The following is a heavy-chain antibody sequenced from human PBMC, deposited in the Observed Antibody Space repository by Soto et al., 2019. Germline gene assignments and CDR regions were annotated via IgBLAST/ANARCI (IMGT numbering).Heavy chain of an antibody. CDR3: ARLRYSGSYSNTAFDI. J-gene: IGHJ3*02. CDR1: GYSFTSYW. Sequence: PGKSLKISCKGSGYSFTSYWIGWVRQMPGKGLEWMGIIYPGDSDTRYSPSFQGQVTISADKSISTAYLQWSSLKASDTAMYYCARLRYSGSYSNTAFDIWGQGTMVTVSS. CDR2: IYPGDSDT. V-gene: IGHV5-51*01. D-gene: IGHD1-26*01.